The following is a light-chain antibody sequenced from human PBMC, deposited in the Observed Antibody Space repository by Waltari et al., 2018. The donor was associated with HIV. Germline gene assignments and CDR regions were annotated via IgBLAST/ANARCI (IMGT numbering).Light chain of an antibody. CDR3: LQGHSSPLT. J-gene: IGKJ3*01. V-gene: IGKV1-39*01. CDR1: QNINTF. Sequence: DIQMTQSPSSLSASVGDRVTITCRTSQNINTFLNWYQMKPGKVPRLLIYGAYNLESVVPSRFSATGSGTDFSLTISSLQPEDFATYYCLQGHSSPLTFGPGTKVDIK. CDR2: GAY.